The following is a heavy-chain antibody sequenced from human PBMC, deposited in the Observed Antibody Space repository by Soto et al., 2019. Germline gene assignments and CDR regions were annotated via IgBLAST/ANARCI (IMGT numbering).Heavy chain of an antibody. Sequence: PSETLSLTCTVSGGSISSYYWSWIRQPPGKGLEWIGYIYYSGSTDYNPSLKSRVTISVDTSKNQFSLKLSSVTAADTAVYYCACLTSMLNRRGEIDYWGQGTLVTVSS. V-gene: IGHV4-59*08. D-gene: IGHD3-16*01. CDR2: IYYSGST. CDR3: ACLTSMLNRRGEIDY. CDR1: GGSISSYY. J-gene: IGHJ4*02.